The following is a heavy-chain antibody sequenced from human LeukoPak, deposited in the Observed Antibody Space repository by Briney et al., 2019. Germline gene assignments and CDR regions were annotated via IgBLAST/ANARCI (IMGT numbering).Heavy chain of an antibody. CDR1: TFTFSDYY. CDR2: ISSSGTTL. Sequence: GGSLRLSCAASTFTFSDYYMTWIRQAPGKGLEWVSYISSSGTTLYYADSVKGRFTISRDNAKNSPYLQMNSLRAEDTAVYYCARDSPLGSDAFDIWGQGTMVTVSS. D-gene: IGHD2-15*01. CDR3: ARDSPLGSDAFDI. J-gene: IGHJ3*02. V-gene: IGHV3-11*04.